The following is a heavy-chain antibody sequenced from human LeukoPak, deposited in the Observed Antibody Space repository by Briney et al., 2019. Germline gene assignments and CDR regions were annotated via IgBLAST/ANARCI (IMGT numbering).Heavy chain of an antibody. CDR1: GFTFSSYS. V-gene: IGHV3-48*02. Sequence: TGGPLRLSCAASGFTFSSYSMNWVRQAPGKGLEWVSYISSSSSTIYYADSVKGRFTISRDNAKNSLYLQMNSLRDEDTAVYYCARAPYYYDSSGYDWGQGTLVTVSS. CDR2: ISSSSSTI. J-gene: IGHJ4*02. D-gene: IGHD3-22*01. CDR3: ARAPYYYDSSGYD.